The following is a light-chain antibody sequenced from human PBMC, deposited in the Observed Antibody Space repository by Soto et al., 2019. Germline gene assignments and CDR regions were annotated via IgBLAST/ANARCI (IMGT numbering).Light chain of an antibody. Sequence: QSVLTQPPSVSGAPGQRVTISCTGSSSNIGAGYDVHWYQQLPGTAPKLLIYGNSNRPSGVPDRFSGSKSGTSASLAITGLQAEGEADYYCQSYDSSLSGSGVFXTGTKVTVL. CDR2: GNS. CDR1: SSNIGAGYD. CDR3: QSYDSSLSGSGV. J-gene: IGLJ1*01. V-gene: IGLV1-40*01.